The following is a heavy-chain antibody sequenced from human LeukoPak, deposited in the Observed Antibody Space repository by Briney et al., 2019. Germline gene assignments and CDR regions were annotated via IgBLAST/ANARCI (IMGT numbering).Heavy chain of an antibody. CDR1: GFTFSSYA. CDR2: ISYDGSNK. CDR3: ARLLLSGY. J-gene: IGHJ4*02. Sequence: GRSLRLSCAASGFTFSSYAMHWVRQAPGKGLEWVAVISYDGSNKNYADSVKGRFTISRDNSKNALYLQMNSLRAEDTAVYYCARLLLSGYWGQGTLVTVSS. V-gene: IGHV3-30-3*01. D-gene: IGHD3-10*01.